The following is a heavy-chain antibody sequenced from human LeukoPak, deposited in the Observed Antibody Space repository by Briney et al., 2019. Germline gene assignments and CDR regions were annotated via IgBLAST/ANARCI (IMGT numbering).Heavy chain of an antibody. CDR3: ARGAHQLLYRDAFDI. Sequence: ASVKVSCKASGGTFSSYAISWVRQAPGQGLEWMGGIIPIFGTANYAQKFQGRVTITADESTSTAYMELSSLRSEDTAVYYCARGAHQLLYRDAFDIWGQGTMVTVSS. CDR1: GGTFSSYA. CDR2: IIPIFGTA. D-gene: IGHD2-2*02. J-gene: IGHJ3*02. V-gene: IGHV1-69*13.